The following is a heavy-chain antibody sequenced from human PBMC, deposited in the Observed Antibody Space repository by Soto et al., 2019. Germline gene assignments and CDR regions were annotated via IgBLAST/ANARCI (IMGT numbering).Heavy chain of an antibody. D-gene: IGHD2-2*01. Sequence: GGSLRLSCAASGFTFSSYSMNWVRQAPGKGLEWVSYISSSSSTIYYADSVKGRFTISRDNAKNSLYLQMNSLRAEDTAVYYCARGNIVVVPADNWFDPWGQGTLVTVSS. J-gene: IGHJ5*02. CDR3: ARGNIVVVPADNWFDP. CDR2: ISSSSSTI. CDR1: GFTFSSYS. V-gene: IGHV3-48*01.